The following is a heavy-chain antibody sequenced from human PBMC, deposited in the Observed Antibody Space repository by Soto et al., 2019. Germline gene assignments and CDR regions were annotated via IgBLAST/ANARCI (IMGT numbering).Heavy chain of an antibody. D-gene: IGHD6-13*01. CDR2: ISYDGSNK. CDR1: GFTFSSYS. V-gene: IGHV3-30-3*01. CDR3: AVSIAAAEYFDY. J-gene: IGHJ4*02. Sequence: SLRLSFAASGFTFSSYSMHCVRQAPGKGLEWVAVISYDGSNKYYADSVKGRFTISRDNSKNTLYLQMNSLRAEDTAVYYCAVSIAAAEYFDYWGQGTLVTVSS.